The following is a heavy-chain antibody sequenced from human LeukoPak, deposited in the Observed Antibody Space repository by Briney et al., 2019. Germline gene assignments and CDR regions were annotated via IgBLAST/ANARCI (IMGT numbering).Heavy chain of an antibody. CDR2: ISSSGSTI. CDR1: GFTFSSYE. J-gene: IGHJ5*02. CDR3: ARHFGGGATQLPNWFDP. D-gene: IGHD5-24*01. V-gene: IGHV3-48*03. Sequence: GGSLRLSCAASGFTFSSYEMNWVRQAPGKGLEWVSYISSSGSTIYYADSVKGRFTISRDNAKNSLYLQMNSLRAEDTAVYYCARHFGGGATQLPNWFDPWGQGTLVTVSS.